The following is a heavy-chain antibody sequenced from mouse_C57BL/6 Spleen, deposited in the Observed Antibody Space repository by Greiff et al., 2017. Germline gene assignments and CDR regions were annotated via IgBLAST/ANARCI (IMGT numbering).Heavy chain of an antibody. J-gene: IGHJ3*01. D-gene: IGHD2-4*01. CDR3: AKRSRGGIYYDFAY. V-gene: IGHV1-82*01. Sequence: VQLVESGPELVKPGASVKISCKASGYAFSSSWMNWVKQRPGKGLEWIGRIYPGDGDTNYNGKFKGKATLTADKSSSTAYMQLSSLTSEDSAVYFCAKRSRGGIYYDFAYWGQGTLVTVSA. CDR2: IYPGDGDT. CDR1: GYAFSSSW.